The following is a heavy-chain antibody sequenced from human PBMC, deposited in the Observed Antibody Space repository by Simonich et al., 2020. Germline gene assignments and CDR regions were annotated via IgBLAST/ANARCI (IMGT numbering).Heavy chain of an antibody. CDR3: ARVRFEAFDI. CDR1: GYTFTGYY. Sequence: QVQLVQSGAEVKKPGASVKVSCKASGYTFTGYYMHWGRQAPGQGLGWMGGHNPNSGGTNEAKKFQGRATMTRSTSIITAYMELSRLRSDDMAMYYCARVRFEAFDIWGQGTMVTVSS. J-gene: IGHJ3*02. V-gene: IGHV1-2*02. CDR2: HNPNSGGT.